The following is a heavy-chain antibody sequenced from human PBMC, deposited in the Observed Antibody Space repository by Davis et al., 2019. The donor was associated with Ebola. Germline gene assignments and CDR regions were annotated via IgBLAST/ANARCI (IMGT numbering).Heavy chain of an antibody. CDR1: GFTFSSYA. CDR2: ISGSGGST. V-gene: IGHV3-23*01. CDR3: AKDKNYDFWSGYPHDAFDI. J-gene: IGHJ3*02. D-gene: IGHD3-3*01. Sequence: GESPKISCAASGFTFSSYAMSWVRQAPGKGLEWVSAISGSGGSTYYADSVKGRFTISRDNSKNTLYLQMNSLRAEDTAIYCCAKDKNYDFWSGYPHDAFDIWGQGTMVTVSS.